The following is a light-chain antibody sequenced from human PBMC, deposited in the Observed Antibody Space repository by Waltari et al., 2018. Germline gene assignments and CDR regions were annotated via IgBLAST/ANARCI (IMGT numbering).Light chain of an antibody. V-gene: IGLV2-14*03. CDR1: SSEIGGYTY. Sequence: QSPLTQPASVSGSPGQSITISCPGASSEIGGYTYVSCYQQHPGKAPRLMIYDVSDRPSGVSNRFSGSKSGNTASLTISGLQAEDEADYYCSSYASGNTLFGGGTKLTVL. CDR2: DVS. CDR3: SSYASGNTL. J-gene: IGLJ2*01.